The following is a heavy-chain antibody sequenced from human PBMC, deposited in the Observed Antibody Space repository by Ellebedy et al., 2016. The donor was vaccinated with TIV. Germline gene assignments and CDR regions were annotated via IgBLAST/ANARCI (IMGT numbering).Heavy chain of an antibody. CDR1: GDSVSSNSVA. V-gene: IGHV6-1*01. Sequence: SQTLSLTCAISGDSVSSNSVAWNWIRQSPSRGLEWLGRTYYRSKWNNDYTVSVKSRITINPDTSKNQFSLQLSSVTPEDTAVYYCARGLLKTGFDYWGQGTLVTVSS. CDR2: TYYRSKWNN. CDR3: ARGLLKTGFDY. D-gene: IGHD1-14*01. J-gene: IGHJ4*02.